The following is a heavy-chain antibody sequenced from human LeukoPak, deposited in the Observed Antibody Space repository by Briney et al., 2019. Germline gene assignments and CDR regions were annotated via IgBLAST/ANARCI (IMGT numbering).Heavy chain of an antibody. V-gene: IGHV3-48*03. CDR3: ARPALEWLLYDAFDI. J-gene: IGHJ3*02. Sequence: PGGSLRRSCAASGFMFSSYEMNWVRQAPGKGLEWVSYIRSRGGTIYYADSVKGRFTISRDNSKNTLYLQMNSLRAEDTAVYYCARPALEWLLYDAFDIWGQGTMVTVSS. CDR1: GFMFSSYE. CDR2: IRSRGGTI. D-gene: IGHD3-3*01.